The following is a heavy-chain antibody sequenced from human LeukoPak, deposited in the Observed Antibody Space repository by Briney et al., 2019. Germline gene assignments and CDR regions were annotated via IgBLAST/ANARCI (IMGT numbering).Heavy chain of an antibody. V-gene: IGHV4-59*01. CDR2: IYNSGST. J-gene: IGHJ3*02. CDR3: ARALRLWGGNSGIAFDI. CDR1: GGSIRSYY. D-gene: IGHD4-23*01. Sequence: SETLSLTCTVSGGSIRSYYWSWIRQPPGKGLEWIGYIYNSGSTNYNHSLKSRVTISEDMSNNQFSLKLSSVTAADTAVYYCARALRLWGGNSGIAFDIWGQGTMVTVSS.